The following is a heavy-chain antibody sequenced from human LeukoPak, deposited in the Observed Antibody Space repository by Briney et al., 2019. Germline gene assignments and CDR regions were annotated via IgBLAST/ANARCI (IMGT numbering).Heavy chain of an antibody. CDR3: ARTSKYSRMNWFDP. Sequence: SETLSLTCTVSGGSISSSSYYWGWIRQPPGTGLEWIGSIYYSGSTYYNPSLKSRVTISVDTSKNQFSLKLSSVTAADTAVYYCARTSKYSRMNWFDPWGQGTLVTVSS. CDR2: IYYSGST. V-gene: IGHV4-39*01. D-gene: IGHD6-6*01. J-gene: IGHJ5*02. CDR1: GGSISSSSYY.